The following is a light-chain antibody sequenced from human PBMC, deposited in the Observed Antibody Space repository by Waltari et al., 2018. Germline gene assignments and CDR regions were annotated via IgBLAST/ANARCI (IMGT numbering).Light chain of an antibody. CDR3: QQYYSYPRT. CDR2: AAS. CDR1: QGISSY. J-gene: IGKJ1*01. Sequence: AILMTQSPSSFSASTGDRVPITCRASQGISSYLAWYQQKPGKAPKLLIYAASTLQSGVPSRFSGSGSGTDFTLTISCLQSEDFATYYCQQYYSYPRTFGQGTKVEIK. V-gene: IGKV1-8*01.